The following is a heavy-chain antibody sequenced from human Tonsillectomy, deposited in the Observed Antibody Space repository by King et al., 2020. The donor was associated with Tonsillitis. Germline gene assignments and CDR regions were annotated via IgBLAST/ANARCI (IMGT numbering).Heavy chain of an antibody. D-gene: IGHD2-21*02. CDR1: GGSISSYY. CDR2: IYYTGST. J-gene: IGHJ3*02. V-gene: IGHV4-59*01. Sequence: QLQESGPGLVKPSETLSLTCTVSGGSISSYYWSWIRQPPGKGLEWIGYIYYTGSTNSNPSLKSRVTISVDTSKNQFSLKLSSVTAADTAVYYCAETAAYGAFDIWGQGTMVTVSS. CDR3: AETAAYGAFDI.